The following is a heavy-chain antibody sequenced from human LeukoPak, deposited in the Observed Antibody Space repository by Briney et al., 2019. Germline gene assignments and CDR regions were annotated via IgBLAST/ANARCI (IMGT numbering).Heavy chain of an antibody. D-gene: IGHD3-22*01. CDR3: ARISSSGYFL. CDR2: MKQDGSEE. Sequence: PGGSLRLSCAASGFTFNNYSMSWVRQAPGRGLEWVANMKQDGSEEFFVDSTRGRFTISRDNAKRSLYLQMNSLRAEDTAVYYCARISSSGYFLWGQGALITVAS. CDR1: GFTFNNYS. J-gene: IGHJ4*02. V-gene: IGHV3-7*01.